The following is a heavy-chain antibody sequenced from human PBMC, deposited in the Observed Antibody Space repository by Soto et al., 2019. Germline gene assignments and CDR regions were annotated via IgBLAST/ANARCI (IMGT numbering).Heavy chain of an antibody. CDR3: ARVAMENYHDMWSGSTSSALDV. CDR2: VSHSGRT. V-gene: IGHV4-59*13. CDR1: GGSMRGYS. D-gene: IGHD3-3*01. Sequence: SETLSLTCKVSGGSMRGYSWSWIRQTPGEGLEWIGYVSHSGRTDYNPSLKNRVTISLDMSKNHFALHVNSVDPADTAVYYCARVAMENYHDMWSGSTSSALDVWGQGTTVTVSS. J-gene: IGHJ6*02.